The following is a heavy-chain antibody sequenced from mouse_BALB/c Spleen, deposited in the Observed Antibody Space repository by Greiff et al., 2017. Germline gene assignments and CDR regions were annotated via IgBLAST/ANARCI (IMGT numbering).Heavy chain of an antibody. D-gene: IGHD4-1*01. CDR1: GFTFSSYA. Sequence: DVKLVESGGGLVKPGGSLKLSCAASGFTFSSYAMSWVRQTPEKRLEWVATISSGGSYTYYPDSVKGRFTISRDNAKNTLYLQMSSLRSEDTAMYYCARPNPYYFDYWGQGTTLTVSS. V-gene: IGHV5-9-3*01. CDR2: ISSGGSYT. J-gene: IGHJ2*01. CDR3: ARPNPYYFDY.